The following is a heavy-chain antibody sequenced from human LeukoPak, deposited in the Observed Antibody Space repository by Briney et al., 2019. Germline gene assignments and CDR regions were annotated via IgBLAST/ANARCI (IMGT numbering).Heavy chain of an antibody. CDR2: VIPILGTT. CDR1: GDTFITYT. Sequence: SVKVSCKASGDTFITYTVTWVRQAPGQELEWMGGVIPILGTTNYAQKFQGRVTITADKSTTTVSIDLRSLRSDDTAVYYCARVERGGVLVVWGPGTLVIVSS. CDR3: ARVERGGVLVV. D-gene: IGHD3-16*01. J-gene: IGHJ4*02. V-gene: IGHV1-69*08.